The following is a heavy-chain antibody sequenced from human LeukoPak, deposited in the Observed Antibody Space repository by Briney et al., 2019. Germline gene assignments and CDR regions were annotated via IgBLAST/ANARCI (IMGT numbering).Heavy chain of an antibody. V-gene: IGHV3-21*01. CDR1: GFTFPSYS. J-gene: IGHJ4*02. CDR2: ISSSSSYI. D-gene: IGHD4-11*01. CDR3: ARNEPTDADY. Sequence: GGSLRLSCAASGFTFPSYSMNWVRQAPGKGLEWASSISSSSSYIYYADSVKGRFTISRDNAKNSLFLQMNSLRDEDTAVYYCARNEPTDADYWGQGILVTVSS.